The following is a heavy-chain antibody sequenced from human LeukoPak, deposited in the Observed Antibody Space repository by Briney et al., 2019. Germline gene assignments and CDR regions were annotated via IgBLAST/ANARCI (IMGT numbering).Heavy chain of an antibody. J-gene: IGHJ4*02. Sequence: PGGSLRLSCTASGFTFKNYGMHWVRQAPGKGLEWVAIIWYDGTKNYYADSVKGRFTISRDNFNNTLYLQMNSLRAEDTALYYCARAPYTTGRSFYFDSWGQGTLATVSS. D-gene: IGHD2-2*02. CDR1: GFTFKNYG. CDR2: IWYDGTKN. V-gene: IGHV3-33*01. CDR3: ARAPYTTGRSFYFDS.